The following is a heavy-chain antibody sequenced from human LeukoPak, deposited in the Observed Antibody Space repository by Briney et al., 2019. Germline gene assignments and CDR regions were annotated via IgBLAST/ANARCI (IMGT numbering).Heavy chain of an antibody. Sequence: GGSLRLSCAASGFTFSSYAMSWVRQAPGKGLEWVSAISGSGGSTYYADSVKGRFTISRDNSKNTLYLQMNSLRAEDTAVYYCAKSYKWIQLWLEPNWFDPWGQGTLVTVSS. CDR1: GFTFSSYA. CDR3: AKSYKWIQLWLEPNWFDP. D-gene: IGHD5-18*01. J-gene: IGHJ5*02. V-gene: IGHV3-23*01. CDR2: ISGSGGST.